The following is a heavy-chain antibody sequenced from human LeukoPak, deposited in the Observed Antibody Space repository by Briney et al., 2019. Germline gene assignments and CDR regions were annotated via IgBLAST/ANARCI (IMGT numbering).Heavy chain of an antibody. V-gene: IGHV1-2*02. Sequence: ASVKVSCKASGYTFTSYYMHWVRQAPGQGLEWMGWINPNSGATKYAQKFQGRVTMTRDTSISTAYMELTSLRSDDTAVYYCARGRTMIRGVSWFDPWGQGTLVSVSS. D-gene: IGHD3-10*01. J-gene: IGHJ5*02. CDR1: GYTFTSYY. CDR2: INPNSGAT. CDR3: ARGRTMIRGVSWFDP.